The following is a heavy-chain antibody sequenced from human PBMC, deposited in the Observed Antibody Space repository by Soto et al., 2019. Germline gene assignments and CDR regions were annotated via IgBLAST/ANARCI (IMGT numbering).Heavy chain of an antibody. CDR2: IDWDDDK. J-gene: IGHJ6*02. D-gene: IGHD3-3*01. CDR3: ARTKYYYFWSGPTGYGMDV. V-gene: IGHV2-70*01. CDR1: GISLRTSGMC. Sequence: PPEPRTLTCTSSGISLRTSGMCESWSRQPPGKSIGLLALIDWDDDKYDITSLKTRHTISKDTSKNQVVLTMTYRDTVDTATYYCARTKYYYFWSGPTGYGMDVWCQGPPVTVS.